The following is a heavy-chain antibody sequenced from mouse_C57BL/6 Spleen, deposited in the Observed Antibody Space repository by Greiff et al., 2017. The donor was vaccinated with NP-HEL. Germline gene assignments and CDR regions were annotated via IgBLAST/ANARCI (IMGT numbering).Heavy chain of an antibody. Sequence: EVQLVESGPGLVKPSQSLSLTCSVTGYSITSGYYWNWIRQFPGNKLEWMGYLSYDGSNNYNPSLKNRISITRDTAKNQFFLKLNSVTTEDTATYYCARDDGSSFFAYWGQGTLVTVSA. V-gene: IGHV3-6*01. D-gene: IGHD1-1*01. CDR3: ARDDGSSFFAY. CDR1: GYSITSGYY. J-gene: IGHJ3*01. CDR2: LSYDGSN.